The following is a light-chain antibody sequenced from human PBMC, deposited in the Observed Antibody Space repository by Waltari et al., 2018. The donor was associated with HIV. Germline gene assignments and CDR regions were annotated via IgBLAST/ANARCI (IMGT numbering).Light chain of an antibody. CDR2: AAS. CDR1: QTIDNY. V-gene: IGKV1-39*01. J-gene: IGKJ2*01. CDR3: QQVYITPYT. Sequence: DIQMTQSPSSLSASVGDRVTITCRASQTIDNYLNWYQQISGKAPKLLFYAASLLYSGVASRFSGSGSGTDFTLTINSLQPEDFATYFCQQVYITPYTFGQGTKLEI.